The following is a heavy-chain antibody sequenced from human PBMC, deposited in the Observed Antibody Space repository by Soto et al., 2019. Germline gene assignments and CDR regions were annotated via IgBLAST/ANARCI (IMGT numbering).Heavy chain of an antibody. Sequence: EVQLVESGGGLIQPGGSLRLSCAASGFTFSSNDMNWVRQAPGKGLEWVSLIYSGGSTYYAGSGKGRCTISRDNSKNTLYLQMSTLRAEDTAVYYCATRPLLPGAPWGQGTMVTVSS. CDR1: GFTFSSND. J-gene: IGHJ3*01. D-gene: IGHD3-22*01. CDR3: ATRPLLPGAP. V-gene: IGHV3-53*01. CDR2: IYSGGST.